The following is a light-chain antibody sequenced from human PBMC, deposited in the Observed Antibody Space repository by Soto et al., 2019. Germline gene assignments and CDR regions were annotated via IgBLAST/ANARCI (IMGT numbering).Light chain of an antibody. V-gene: IGKV3D-15*01. Sequence: EIVMTQSPATLSVSPGDGVTLSCRANQSASSNLAWYQQKPGQAPRLLMYGVSTLRANGVPDRFGGSRSGTEFTLTINNLEPEDFAVYYCQQRNVWPPITFGQGTRLEIK. CDR1: QSASSN. CDR2: GVS. CDR3: QQRNVWPPIT. J-gene: IGKJ5*01.